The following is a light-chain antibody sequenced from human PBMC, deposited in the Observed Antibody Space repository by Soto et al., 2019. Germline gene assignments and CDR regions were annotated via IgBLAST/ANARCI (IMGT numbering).Light chain of an antibody. Sequence: DIQMTQTPSSLSASVGDRVTITCRASQSISSYLNWYQQKPGKAPKLLIYAASSLQSGVPSRFSGSGSGTDFTLTISSLQPDDFGTYYCQEYNSYWTFGQGTKVDIK. CDR3: QEYNSYWT. J-gene: IGKJ1*01. V-gene: IGKV1-39*01. CDR2: AAS. CDR1: QSISSY.